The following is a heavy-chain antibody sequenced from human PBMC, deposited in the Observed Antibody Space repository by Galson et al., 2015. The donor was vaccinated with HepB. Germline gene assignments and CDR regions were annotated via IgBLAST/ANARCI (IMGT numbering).Heavy chain of an antibody. CDR2: IYPGGST. J-gene: IGHJ2*01. CDR3: ARLTLGPLRYFDL. Sequence: TLSLTCTVSGGSVSSGGYNWSWSRQPAGKGLEWIGRIYPGGSTQYNPSLESRVSMSVDTSKKHFSLKLTSVTAEDTAVYYCARLTLGPLRYFDLWGRGTLVTVSS. CDR1: GGSVSSGGYN. V-gene: IGHV4-61*02. D-gene: IGHD7-27*01.